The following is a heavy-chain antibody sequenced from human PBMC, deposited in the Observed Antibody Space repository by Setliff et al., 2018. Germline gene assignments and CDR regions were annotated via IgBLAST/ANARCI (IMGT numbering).Heavy chain of an antibody. CDR1: GVSINSLTW. D-gene: IGHD2-2*01. CDR2: IYHDGNS. V-gene: IGHV4-4*02. J-gene: IGHJ5*02. CDR3: ARGGGGYHAAS. Sequence: PSETLSLTCAVSGVSINSLTWWSWVRQTPGKGFEWIGEIYHDGNSNFAPSVHYSPSLKSRAIMSIDKSKNHFSLELTSVTAADTAVYYCARGGGGYHAASWGQGILVTVSS.